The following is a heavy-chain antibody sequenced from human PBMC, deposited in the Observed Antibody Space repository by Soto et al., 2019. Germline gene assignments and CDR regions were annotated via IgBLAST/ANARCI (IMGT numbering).Heavy chain of an antibody. CDR3: ARSRIADPIDY. CDR1: GFTFISYA. D-gene: IGHD6-13*01. Sequence: SCAASGFTFISYAMHWVRQAPGKGLEWVAVISYDGSNKYYADSVKGRFTISRDNSKNTLYLQMNSLRAEDTAVYYCARSRIADPIDYWGQGTLVTVSS. V-gene: IGHV3-30-3*01. J-gene: IGHJ4*02. CDR2: ISYDGSNK.